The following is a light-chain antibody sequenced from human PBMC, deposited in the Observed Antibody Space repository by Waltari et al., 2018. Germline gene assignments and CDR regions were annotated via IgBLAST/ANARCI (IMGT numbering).Light chain of an antibody. V-gene: IGLV2-8*01. CDR1: NSDVGAYNY. CDR2: EVT. CDR3: SSYAHNNHFV. J-gene: IGLJ1*01. Sequence: QSVLTQPPSATGSPGQSVTISCTGPNSDVGAYNYASWYQQHPGKVPKLLIYEVTKRPSGVPDRFSGSKSGNTASLTVSGLQADDEADYYCSSYAHNNHFVFGTGTKVTVL.